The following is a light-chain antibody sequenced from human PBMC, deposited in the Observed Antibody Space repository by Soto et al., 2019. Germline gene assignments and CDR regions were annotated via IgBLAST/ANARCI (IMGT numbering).Light chain of an antibody. Sequence: EIVLTQSPGTLSLSPGERATLSCRASQTISSTFLAWYRQRPGQAPRLLIYGASSRATGIPDRFSGSGSGTDFTLTISRLEPEDFAVYYCQKYGNFWTFGQGTKVEIK. J-gene: IGKJ1*01. CDR3: QKYGNFWT. V-gene: IGKV3-20*01. CDR2: GAS. CDR1: QTISSTF.